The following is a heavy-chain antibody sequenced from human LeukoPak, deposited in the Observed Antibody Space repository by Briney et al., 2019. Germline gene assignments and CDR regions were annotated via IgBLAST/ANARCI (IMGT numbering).Heavy chain of an antibody. CDR1: GFTFSSYE. CDR2: ISATGNTI. D-gene: IGHD3-10*01. CDR3: VKSSITMVRGAPD. J-gene: IGHJ4*02. Sequence: GGSLRLSCAASGFTFSSYEMNWVRQAPGKGLEWVSYISATGNTIFYADSVKGRFTVSRDNAKNSLYLQMSSLRTEDTAVYYCVKSSITMVRGAPDWGQGTLVTVSS. V-gene: IGHV3-48*03.